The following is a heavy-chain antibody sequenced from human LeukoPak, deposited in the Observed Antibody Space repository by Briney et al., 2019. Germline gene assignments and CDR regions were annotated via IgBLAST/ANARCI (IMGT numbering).Heavy chain of an antibody. D-gene: IGHD2-21*02. CDR1: GGSISSYY. Sequence: SETLSLTCTVSGGSISSYYWSWIRQPPGKGLEWIGYIYYSGSTNYNPSLKSRVTISVDTSKNQFSPKLSSVTAADTAVYYCARYCGGDCRNYDAFDIWGQGTMVTVSS. CDR3: ARYCGGDCRNYDAFDI. CDR2: IYYSGST. V-gene: IGHV4-59*01. J-gene: IGHJ3*02.